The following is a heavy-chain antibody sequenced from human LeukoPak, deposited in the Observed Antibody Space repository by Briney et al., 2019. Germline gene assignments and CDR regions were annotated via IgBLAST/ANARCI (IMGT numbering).Heavy chain of an antibody. CDR2: ISADSSGI. D-gene: IGHD6-13*01. Sequence: PGGSLRPSCAASGFTFSDYALNWVRQASGKGLGWVSYISADSSGIYYADSVKGRFTISRDNAKNSLHLQMNNLRAEDTAVYYCARDYIAILGRNAFDIWGQGTMVTVSS. J-gene: IGHJ3*02. V-gene: IGHV3-48*01. CDR1: GFTFSDYA. CDR3: ARDYIAILGRNAFDI.